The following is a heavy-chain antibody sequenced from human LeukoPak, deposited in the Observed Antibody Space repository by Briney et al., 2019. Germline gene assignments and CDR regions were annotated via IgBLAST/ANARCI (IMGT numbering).Heavy chain of an antibody. D-gene: IGHD5-18*01. CDR2: ISTGGSII. J-gene: IGHJ4*02. CDR1: GFTFSNFE. CDR3: ARERYSGYYFDC. Sequence: GGSLRLSCAASGFTFSNFEMNWVRQAPGKGLEWVSYISTGGSIIHYADSVKGRFTISRDNAKNSLYLEMNSLRAEDTVIYYCARERYSGYYFDCWGQGTLVTVSS. V-gene: IGHV3-48*03.